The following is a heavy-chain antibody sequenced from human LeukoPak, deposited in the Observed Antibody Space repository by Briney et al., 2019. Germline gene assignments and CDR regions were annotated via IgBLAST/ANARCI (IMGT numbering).Heavy chain of an antibody. Sequence: SETLPLTCTVSGGSISSYYWSWIRQPPGKGLEWIGYIYYSGSTNYNPSLKSRVTISVDTSKNQFSLKLSSVTAADTAVYYCARSRTWYYDFWSGYPPSYYFDYWGQGTLVTVSS. J-gene: IGHJ4*02. V-gene: IGHV4-59*01. D-gene: IGHD3-3*01. CDR1: GGSISSYY. CDR3: ARSRTWYYDFWSGYPPSYYFDY. CDR2: IYYSGST.